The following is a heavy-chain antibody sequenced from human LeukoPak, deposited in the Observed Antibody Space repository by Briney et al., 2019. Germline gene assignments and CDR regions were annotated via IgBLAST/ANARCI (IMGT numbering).Heavy chain of an antibody. Sequence: PGGSLRLSCAASGFTFSSYSMNWVRQAPGKGLEWVSSISSSISYIYYADSVKGRFTIPRDNAKNSLYLQMNSLRAEDTAVYYCARDACSSTSCESDYWGQGTLVTVSS. CDR1: GFTFSSYS. CDR3: ARDACSSTSCESDY. J-gene: IGHJ4*02. CDR2: ISSSISYI. V-gene: IGHV3-21*01. D-gene: IGHD2-2*01.